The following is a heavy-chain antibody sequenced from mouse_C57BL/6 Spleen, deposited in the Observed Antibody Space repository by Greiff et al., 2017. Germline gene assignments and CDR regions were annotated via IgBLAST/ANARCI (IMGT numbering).Heavy chain of an antibody. CDR1: GYAFSSYW. J-gene: IGHJ4*01. CDR3: ATYDYDVYAMDY. D-gene: IGHD2-4*01. V-gene: IGHV1-80*01. CDR2: IYPGDGDT. Sequence: QVQLQQSGAELVKPGASVKISCKASGYAFSSYWMNWVKQRPGKGLEWIGQIYPGDGDTNYNGKFKGKATLTADKSSSTAYMQLSSLTSEDSAVYFCATYDYDVYAMDYWGQGTSVTVSS.